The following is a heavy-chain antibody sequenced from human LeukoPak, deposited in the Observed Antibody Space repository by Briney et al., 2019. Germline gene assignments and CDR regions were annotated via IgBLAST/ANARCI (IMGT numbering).Heavy chain of an antibody. V-gene: IGHV3-21*01. CDR3: AREGQWLATQYFDY. D-gene: IGHD6-19*01. J-gene: IGHJ4*02. CDR2: ISSSSSYI. Sequence: GGSLRLSCAASGFIFSTYNMNWVRQAPGKGLEWVSSISSSSSYIYYADSVKGRFTISRDNAKNSLYLQVNSLRAEDTAVYYCAREGQWLATQYFDYWGQGTLVTVSS. CDR1: GFIFSTYN.